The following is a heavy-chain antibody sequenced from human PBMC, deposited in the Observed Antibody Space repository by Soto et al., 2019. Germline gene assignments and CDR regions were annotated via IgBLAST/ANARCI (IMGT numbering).Heavy chain of an antibody. J-gene: IGHJ6*03. CDR2: ISGSGGST. CDR1: GFTFSSYS. CDR3: AKAPKYYDILTGQGQGGRNYYMDV. D-gene: IGHD3-9*01. V-gene: IGHV3-23*01. Sequence: PVGSLRLSCAASGFTFSSYSMSWVRQAPGKGLEWVSAISGSGGSTYYADSVKGRFTISRDNSKNTLYLQMNSLRAEDTAVYYCAKAPKYYDILTGQGQGGRNYYMDVWGKGTTVTVSS.